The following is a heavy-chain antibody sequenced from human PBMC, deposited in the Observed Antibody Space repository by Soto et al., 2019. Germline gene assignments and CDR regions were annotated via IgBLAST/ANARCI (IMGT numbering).Heavy chain of an antibody. CDR1: GFTFSSYG. D-gene: IGHD3-10*01. J-gene: IGHJ6*02. CDR2: IWYDGSNK. V-gene: IGHV3-33*01. Sequence: PGGSLRLSCAASGFTFSSYGMHWVRQAPGKGLEWVAVIWYDGSNKYYADSVKGRFTISRDNSKNSLYLQMNSLRAEDTAVYYCARDTARAMVRIYYGMDVWGQGPTVTVSS. CDR3: ARDTARAMVRIYYGMDV.